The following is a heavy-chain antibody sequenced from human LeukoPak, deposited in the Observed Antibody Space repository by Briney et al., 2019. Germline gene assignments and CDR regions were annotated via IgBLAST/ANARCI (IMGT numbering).Heavy chain of an antibody. D-gene: IGHD1-7*01. Sequence: PSETLSLTCAVYGGSFSGYYWSWIRQPPGKGLEWIGEINHSGSTNYNPSLKSRVTISVDTSKNQFSLKLSSVTAADTAVYYCARIRYNWNYAADYWGQGTQVTVSS. CDR2: INHSGST. CDR1: GGSFSGYY. V-gene: IGHV4-34*01. CDR3: ARIRYNWNYAADY. J-gene: IGHJ4*02.